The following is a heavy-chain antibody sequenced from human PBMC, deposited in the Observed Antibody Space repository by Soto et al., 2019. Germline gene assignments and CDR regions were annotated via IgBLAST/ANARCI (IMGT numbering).Heavy chain of an antibody. J-gene: IGHJ3*02. D-gene: IGHD6-19*01. V-gene: IGHV1-46*03. CDR3: ARANPEDSRGWFGDAFDI. Sequence: QVQLVQSGAEVKKPGASVKVSCKASGYTFTSYYMHWVRQAPGQGLEWMGIINPSGGSTSYAQKFQGRVTMTRDTSPSTVYMELSSLRSEDTAVYYCARANPEDSRGWFGDAFDIWGQGTMVTVSS. CDR1: GYTFTSYY. CDR2: INPSGGST.